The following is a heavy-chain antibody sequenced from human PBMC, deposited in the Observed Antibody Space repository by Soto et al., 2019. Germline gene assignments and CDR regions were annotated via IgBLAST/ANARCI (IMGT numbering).Heavy chain of an antibody. CDR3: AHSDTIVATIPPSTSIGRFDY. D-gene: IGHD5-12*01. Sequence: TGPTLGNPTQPLTLTCTFSGFSHSTSGVGVGWIRQPPGKALEWFALIYWNDDKRYSPSLKSRLTSTKDTSKNQVVLTMTNMDPVDTATYYCAHSDTIVATIPPSTSIGRFDYWGQGTQVTVSS. CDR2: IYWNDDK. V-gene: IGHV2-5*01. J-gene: IGHJ4*02. CDR1: GFSHSTSGVG.